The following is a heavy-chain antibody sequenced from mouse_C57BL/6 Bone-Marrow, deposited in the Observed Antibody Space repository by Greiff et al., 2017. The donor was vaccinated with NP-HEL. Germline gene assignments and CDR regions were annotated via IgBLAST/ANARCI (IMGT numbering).Heavy chain of an antibody. J-gene: IGHJ4*01. CDR1: GFTFSSYA. CDR2: ISDGGSYT. V-gene: IGHV5-4*01. Sequence: EVQRVESGGGLVKPGGSLKLSCAASGFTFSSYAMSWVRQTPEKRLEWVATISDGGSYTYYPDNVKGRFTISRDNAKNNLYLQMSHLKSEDTAMYYCARGKGTVYAMDYWGQGTSVTVSS. CDR3: ARGKGTVYAMDY. D-gene: IGHD3-3*01.